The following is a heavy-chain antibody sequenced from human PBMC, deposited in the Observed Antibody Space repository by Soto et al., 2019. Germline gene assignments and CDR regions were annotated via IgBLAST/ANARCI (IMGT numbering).Heavy chain of an antibody. CDR3: ARQPVVGTAFFDY. V-gene: IGHV1-18*01. D-gene: IGHD6-19*01. CDR2: ISAYNGNT. CDR1: GYTFTNYG. Sequence: ASVKVSCKASGYTFTNYGVSWVRQAPGQGLEWMGWISAYNGNTNYAQKLQGRVTMTTDTSTITAHMELRSLRSDDTAVYYCARQPVVGTAFFDYWGQGTLVTVSS. J-gene: IGHJ4*02.